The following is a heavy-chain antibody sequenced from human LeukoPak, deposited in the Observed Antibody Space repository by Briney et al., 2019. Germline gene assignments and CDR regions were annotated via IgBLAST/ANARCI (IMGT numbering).Heavy chain of an antibody. D-gene: IGHD3-22*01. V-gene: IGHV1-2*02. J-gene: IGHJ5*02. Sequence: GASVKVSCKASGYTFTGYYMHWVRQAPGQGLEWMGWINPNSGGTNYAQKFQGRVTMTRDTSISTAYMELSRLRSDDTAVYYCARGSSRSYYGSSGYHWFDPWGQGTLVTVSS. CDR3: ARGSSRSYYGSSGYHWFDP. CDR2: INPNSGGT. CDR1: GYTFTGYY.